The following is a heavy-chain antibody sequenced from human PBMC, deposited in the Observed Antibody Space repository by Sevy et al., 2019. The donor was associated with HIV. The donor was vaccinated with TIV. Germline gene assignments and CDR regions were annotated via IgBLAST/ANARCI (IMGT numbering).Heavy chain of an antibody. CDR1: GYTFTSYG. D-gene: IGHD6-6*01. CDR2: ISAYNGNT. V-gene: IGHV1-18*01. CDR3: ARASIAATRARAYYYYMDV. Sequence: ASVKVSCKASGYTFTSYGISWVRQAPGQGLEWMGWISAYNGNTNYAQKLQGRVTMTTDTSTSTAYMELKSLRSDDTAVYYCARASIAATRARAYYYYMDVWGKGTTVTVSS. J-gene: IGHJ6*03.